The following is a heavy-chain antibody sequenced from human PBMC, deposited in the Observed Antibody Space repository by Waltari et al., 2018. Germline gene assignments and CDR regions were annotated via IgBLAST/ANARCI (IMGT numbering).Heavy chain of an antibody. D-gene: IGHD4-17*01. CDR1: GGTFSSYA. V-gene: IGHV1-69*13. CDR2: IIPIFGTA. J-gene: IGHJ5*02. Sequence: QVQLVQSGAEVKKPGSSVKVSCKASGGTFSSYAINWVRPAPGQGLEWMGGIIPIFGTANYAQKFQGRVTITADESTSTAYMELSSLRSEDTAVYYCARDRDNGYGDYNWFDPWGQGTMVTVSS. CDR3: ARDRDNGYGDYNWFDP.